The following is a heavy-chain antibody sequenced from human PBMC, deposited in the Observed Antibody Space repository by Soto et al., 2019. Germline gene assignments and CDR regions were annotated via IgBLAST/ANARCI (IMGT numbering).Heavy chain of an antibody. J-gene: IGHJ6*02. Sequence: QVHLVQSGAEVKQPGASVKVSCTASGYTFSVYHMHWVRQAPGQGLEWMGWVHPNSGGTNYAQSFEGRVTMTRDTSINTAYMELSRLTSDGTAVFYCAKELQRGMDVWGQGTTVTVPS. CDR1: GYTFSVYH. V-gene: IGHV1-2*02. CDR2: VHPNSGGT. CDR3: AKELQRGMDV. D-gene: IGHD4-4*01.